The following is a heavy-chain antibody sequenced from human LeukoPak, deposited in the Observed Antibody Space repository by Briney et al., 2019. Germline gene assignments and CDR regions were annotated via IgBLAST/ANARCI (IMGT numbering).Heavy chain of an antibody. CDR1: GYTFTSYA. J-gene: IGHJ5*01. CDR2: ISGYNGNT. V-gene: IGHV1-18*01. Sequence: ASVKVSCKASGYTFTSYAISWVRQAPGQGLEWMGWISGYNGNTNYAQRLQGRVTLTTDTATSTAYMELRSLRSDDTAVYYCARLYCSSTTCYNFWFDSWGQGTLVTVSS. CDR3: ARLYCSSTTCYNFWFDS. D-gene: IGHD2-2*02.